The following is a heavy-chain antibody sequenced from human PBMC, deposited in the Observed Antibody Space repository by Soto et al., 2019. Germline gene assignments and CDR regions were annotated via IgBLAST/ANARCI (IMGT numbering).Heavy chain of an antibody. CDR3: AFTIGDYYYYGMDV. V-gene: IGHV4-34*01. Sequence: PSETLSLTCAVDGGSFSGYYGGWIRQPPGKGLEWIGEINHSGSTNYNPCLKSRVTISVDTSKNQFSLKLSSVSAADTAVYYCAFTIGDYYYYGMDVWGQGTTVTVSS. CDR1: GGSFSGYY. D-gene: IGHD3-16*01. J-gene: IGHJ6*02. CDR2: INHSGST.